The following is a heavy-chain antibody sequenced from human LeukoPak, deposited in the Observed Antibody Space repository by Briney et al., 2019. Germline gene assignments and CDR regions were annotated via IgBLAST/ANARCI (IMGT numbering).Heavy chain of an antibody. Sequence: SVKVSCKASGGTFSSYAISWVRQAPGQGLEWMGRIIPILGIANYAQKFQGRVTITADKSTSTAYMELSSLRSEDTAVYYCASSAYYYYGMDVWGQGTTVTVSS. CDR1: GGTFSSYA. J-gene: IGHJ6*02. V-gene: IGHV1-69*04. CDR3: ASSAYYYYGMDV. CDR2: IIPILGIA.